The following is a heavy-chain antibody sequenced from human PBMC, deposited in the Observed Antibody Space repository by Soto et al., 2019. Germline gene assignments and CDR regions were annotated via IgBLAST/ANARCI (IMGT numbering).Heavy chain of an antibody. V-gene: IGHV1-69*12. Sequence: QVQLVQSGAEVKKPGSSVKVSCKASGGTFSSYAISWVRQAPGQGLEWMGGIIPIFGTANYSQKFQGRVTITADESTSTAYMELSSLISEDTAVYYCARDLDGYIGLDYWGQGTLVTVSS. CDR2: IIPIFGTA. D-gene: IGHD5-18*01. CDR3: ARDLDGYIGLDY. CDR1: GGTFSSYA. J-gene: IGHJ4*02.